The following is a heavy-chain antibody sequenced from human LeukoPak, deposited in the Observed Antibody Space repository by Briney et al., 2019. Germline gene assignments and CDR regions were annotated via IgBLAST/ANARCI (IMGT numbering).Heavy chain of an antibody. CDR3: ARDHRDSGYDTRGELYYYYYMDV. CDR2: IYTSGST. J-gene: IGHJ6*03. Sequence: SETLSLTCTVSGGSISSYYWSWIRQPAGKGLEWIGRIYTSGSTNYNPSLKSRVTMSVDTSKNQFSLKLSSETAADTAVYYCARDHRDSGYDTRGELYYYYYMDVWGKGTTVTISS. D-gene: IGHD5-12*01. V-gene: IGHV4-4*07. CDR1: GGSISSYY.